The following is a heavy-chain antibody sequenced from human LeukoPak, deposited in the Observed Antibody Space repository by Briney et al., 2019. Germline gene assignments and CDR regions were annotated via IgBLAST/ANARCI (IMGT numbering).Heavy chain of an antibody. V-gene: IGHV4-59*08. CDR1: GDSINSYY. D-gene: IGHD6-13*01. J-gene: IGHJ2*01. CDR3: ARLPSSSSPRRQFDV. Sequence: SETQSLTCTVAGDSINSYYWSWIRQPPGKGLEWIGYIYYSGNTNYNPSLKSRVTISVDTSKIQFSLKLTSVTAADTAVYYCARLPSSSSPRRQFDVWGRGTLVTVSS. CDR2: IYYSGNT.